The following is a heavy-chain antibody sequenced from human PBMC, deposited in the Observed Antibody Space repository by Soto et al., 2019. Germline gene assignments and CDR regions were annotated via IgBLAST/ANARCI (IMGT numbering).Heavy chain of an antibody. J-gene: IGHJ3*01. Sequence: QVQLVQSGAEVKKPGASVKVSCKTSGYTFTGYGINWVRQAPGHGLGWMGWISVFNGNTKYGQNIQDRVIMTTDTSTSTAYMELRSLRSDDTAVYFCGRDGSGGIIDSWGQGTMLIVSS. CDR2: ISVFNGNT. V-gene: IGHV1-18*01. D-gene: IGHD2-15*01. CDR1: GYTFTGYG. CDR3: GRDGSGGIIDS.